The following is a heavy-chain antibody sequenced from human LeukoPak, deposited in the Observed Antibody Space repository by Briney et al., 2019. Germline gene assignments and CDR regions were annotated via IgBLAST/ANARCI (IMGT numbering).Heavy chain of an antibody. V-gene: IGHV4-39*07. CDR2: IYYSGST. J-gene: IGHJ4*02. Sequence: SETLSLTCTVSGGSISSSSYYWGWIRQPPGKGLEWIGSIYYSGSTYYNPSLKSRVTISVDTSKNEFSLKLSSVTAADTAVYYCARDGLLQENDYWGQGTLVTVSS. D-gene: IGHD3-22*01. CDR3: ARDGLLQENDY. CDR1: GGSISSSSYY.